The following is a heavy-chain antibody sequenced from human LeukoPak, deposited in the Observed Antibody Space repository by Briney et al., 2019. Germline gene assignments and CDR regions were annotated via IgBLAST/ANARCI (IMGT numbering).Heavy chain of an antibody. V-gene: IGHV3-11*04. D-gene: IGHD6-6*01. Sequence: GGSLRLSCAASGFIFSDYYMSWIRQAPGKGLEWVSHISSSGSIIYYADSVKGRFTISRANAKNSLYLQVNNLRAEDTAVYYCARGPNSNWSGLDLWGQGTLLTVSS. CDR2: ISSSGSII. CDR3: ARGPNSNWSGLDL. J-gene: IGHJ5*02. CDR1: GFIFSDYY.